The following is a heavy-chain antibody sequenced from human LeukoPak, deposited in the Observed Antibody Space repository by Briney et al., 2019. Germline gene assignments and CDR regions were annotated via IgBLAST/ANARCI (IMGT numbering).Heavy chain of an antibody. D-gene: IGHD3-16*02. Sequence: PSETLSLTCAVYGGSFSGYYWSWIRQPPGKGLEWIGEINHSGSTNYNPSLKSRVTISVDTSKNQFSLKLSSVTAADTAVYYCARFPYYDYVWGSYRYSFDYWGQGTLVTASS. CDR3: ARFPYYDYVWGSYRYSFDY. CDR2: INHSGST. J-gene: IGHJ4*02. V-gene: IGHV4-34*01. CDR1: GGSFSGYY.